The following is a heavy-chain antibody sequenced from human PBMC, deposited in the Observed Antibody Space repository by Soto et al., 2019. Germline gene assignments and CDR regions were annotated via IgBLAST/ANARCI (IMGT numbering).Heavy chain of an antibody. J-gene: IGHJ4*02. Sequence: QVQLVESGGGVVQPGRSLRLSCAASGFTFSSYGMHWVRQAPGKGLEWVAVIWYDGSNKYYADSVKGRFTISRDNSKNTLYLQMNSLRAEDTAVYYCAREHGTVTKPIWGQGTLVTVSS. CDR2: IWYDGSNK. CDR1: GFTFSSYG. D-gene: IGHD4-17*01. CDR3: AREHGTVTKPI. V-gene: IGHV3-33*01.